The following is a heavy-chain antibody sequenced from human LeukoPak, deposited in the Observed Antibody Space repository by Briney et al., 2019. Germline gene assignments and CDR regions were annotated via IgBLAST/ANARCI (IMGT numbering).Heavy chain of an antibody. Sequence: PGGSLRLSCEASGFTLSSYWMSWVRQAPGKGLEWVANIKQDGSEINYVDSVKGRFTISRDNAKNSMLLQMNSLRAEDTAVYYCARADYGGNLFFDYWGQGALVTVSS. CDR2: IKQDGSEI. CDR1: GFTLSSYW. J-gene: IGHJ4*02. V-gene: IGHV3-7*04. D-gene: IGHD4-23*01. CDR3: ARADYGGNLFFDY.